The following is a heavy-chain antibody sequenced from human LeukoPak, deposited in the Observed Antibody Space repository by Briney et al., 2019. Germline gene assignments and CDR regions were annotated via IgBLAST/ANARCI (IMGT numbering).Heavy chain of an antibody. CDR3: AREAPDDYDFWSGPHFDY. D-gene: IGHD3-3*01. CDR1: GGTFSSYA. Sequence: RGASVKVSCKASGGTFSSYAISWVRQAPGQGLEWMGGIIPIFGTANYAQKFQGRVTITADESTSTAYMELSSLRSEDTAVYYCAREAPDDYDFWSGPHFDYWGQGTLVTVSS. V-gene: IGHV1-69*13. CDR2: IIPIFGTA. J-gene: IGHJ4*02.